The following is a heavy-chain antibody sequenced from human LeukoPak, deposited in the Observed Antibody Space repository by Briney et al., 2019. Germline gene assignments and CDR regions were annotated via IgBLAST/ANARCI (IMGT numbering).Heavy chain of an antibody. Sequence: GGSLRLSCVAPGFTFSSYGMHWVRQAPGKGLEWVAFIRYDGNNKYYADSVKGRFTISRDNSKNTLYLQMNSLRAEDTAVYHCAKDRDILTGYYPDYWGQGTLVTVPS. CDR1: GFTFSSYG. J-gene: IGHJ4*02. CDR3: AKDRDILTGYYPDY. CDR2: IRYDGNNK. V-gene: IGHV3-30*02. D-gene: IGHD3-9*01.